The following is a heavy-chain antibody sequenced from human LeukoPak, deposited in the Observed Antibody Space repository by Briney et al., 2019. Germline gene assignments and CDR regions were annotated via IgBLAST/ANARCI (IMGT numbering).Heavy chain of an antibody. CDR1: GFTFSDYY. D-gene: IGHD2-15*01. V-gene: IGHV3-11*03. Sequence: MAGGSLRLSCAASGFTFSDYYMSWMRQAPGKGLEWLSHISSSSSFTHYADSVEGRFTISRDNAKNSLYLQMNSLRADDTAVYYCVRTATHRTWFDPWGQGTLVTVSS. CDR2: ISSSSSFT. J-gene: IGHJ5*02. CDR3: VRTATHRTWFDP.